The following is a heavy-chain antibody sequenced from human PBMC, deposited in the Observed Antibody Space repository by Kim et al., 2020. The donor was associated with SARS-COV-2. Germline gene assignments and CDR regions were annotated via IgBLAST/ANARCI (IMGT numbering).Heavy chain of an antibody. J-gene: IGHJ4*02. CDR2: K. CDR3: ARSRLAHFDY. V-gene: IGHV3-33*01. D-gene: IGHD2-2*01. Sequence: KFYAVSVKGRFTVSRDNSKNALYLQMKSLRAEDTAVYYCARSRLAHFDYWGQGTLVTVSS.